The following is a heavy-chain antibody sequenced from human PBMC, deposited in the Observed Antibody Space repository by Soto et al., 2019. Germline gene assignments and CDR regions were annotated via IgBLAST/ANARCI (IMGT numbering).Heavy chain of an antibody. V-gene: IGHV2-5*02. CDR1: GFSLSSTRMA. CDR2: IYWDDDK. Sequence: QITLKESGPTLVKPTQTLTLTCTFSGFSLSSTRMAVGWIRQPPGKALEWLALIYWDDDKRYSPFMKSRLTIXXXTXQNQVDLTMSNMDPVDTARYYCAHIVVAGLGYYFDYWGQGTLVTVSS. D-gene: IGHD6-19*01. J-gene: IGHJ4*02. CDR3: AHIVVAGLGYYFDY.